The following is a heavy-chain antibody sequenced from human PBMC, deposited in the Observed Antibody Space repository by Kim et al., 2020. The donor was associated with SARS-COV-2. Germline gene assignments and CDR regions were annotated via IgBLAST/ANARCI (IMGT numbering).Heavy chain of an antibody. J-gene: IGHJ4*02. CDR2: ISSSSSTI. D-gene: IGHD3-3*01. CDR1: GFTFSSYS. V-gene: IGHV3-48*02. Sequence: GGSLRLSCAASGFTFSSYSMNWVRQAPGKGLEWVSYISSSSSTIYYADSVKGRFTISRDNAKNSLYLQMNSLRDEDTAVYYCARVRRATYYDFWSGSIALDSGDYWGQGTLVTVPS. CDR3: ARVRRATYYDFWSGSIALDSGDY.